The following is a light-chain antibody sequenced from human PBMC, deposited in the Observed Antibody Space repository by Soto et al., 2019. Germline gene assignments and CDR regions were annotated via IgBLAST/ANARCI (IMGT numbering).Light chain of an antibody. V-gene: IGLV2-11*01. J-gene: IGLJ1*01. CDR3: CSSAGSYTYV. CDR1: SSDIGAYKH. Sequence: QSALTQPRSVSGSPGQSVSISCTGTSSDIGAYKHVSWYQYHPGKAPKLLISDVSKRPSGVPDRFSGSRSGNTASLTISGLQAEDEANYYCCSSAGSYTYVFGTGTKLTVL. CDR2: DVS.